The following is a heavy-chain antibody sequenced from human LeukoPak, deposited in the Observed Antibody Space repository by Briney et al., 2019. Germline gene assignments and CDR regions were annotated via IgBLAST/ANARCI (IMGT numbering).Heavy chain of an antibody. J-gene: IGHJ4*01. CDR2: LSGSGITT. D-gene: IGHD6-19*01. Sequence: GGSLRLSCAASGFTFSNSAMSWAPPAPGKGLEWVSILSGSGITTYYADSVKGRFTISRDNSKNTLYLQMNRLRGEDTAVYYCAKGIYSSGWSYFDYWGHGTLVTVSS. CDR3: AKGIYSSGWSYFDY. CDR1: GFTFSNSA. V-gene: IGHV3-23*01.